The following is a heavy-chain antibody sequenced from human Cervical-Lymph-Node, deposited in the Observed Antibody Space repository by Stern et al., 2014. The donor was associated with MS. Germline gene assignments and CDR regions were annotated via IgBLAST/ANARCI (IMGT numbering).Heavy chain of an antibody. Sequence: QITLKESGPVLVKPTETLTLTCSVSGLSLSNPRMGVSWIRQPPGKALEWLAHIFSTDEKSYSTSLEIRLTISRGTSKSQVVLTMTNMDPVDTATYYCARSYSGTYLDWFDPWGQGTLVTVSS. V-gene: IGHV2-26*01. CDR3: ARSYSGTYLDWFDP. CDR2: IFSTDEK. D-gene: IGHD1-26*01. CDR1: GLSLSNPRMG. J-gene: IGHJ5*02.